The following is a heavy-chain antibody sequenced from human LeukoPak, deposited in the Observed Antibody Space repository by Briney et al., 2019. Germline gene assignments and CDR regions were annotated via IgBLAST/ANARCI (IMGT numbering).Heavy chain of an antibody. CDR2: INHSGST. D-gene: IGHD5-18*01. V-gene: IGHV4-39*07. Sequence: PSETLSLTCTVSGGSISSSSYYWSWIRQPPGKGLEWIGEINHSGSTNYNPSLKSRVTISVDTSKNQFSLKLSSVTAADTAVYYCARGRWSYGDDPWGQGTLVTVSS. CDR3: ARGRWSYGDDP. J-gene: IGHJ5*02. CDR1: GGSISSSSYY.